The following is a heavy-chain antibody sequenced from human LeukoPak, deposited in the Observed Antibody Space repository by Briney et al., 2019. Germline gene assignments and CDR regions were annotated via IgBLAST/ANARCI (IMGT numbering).Heavy chain of an antibody. D-gene: IGHD3-10*01. CDR2: ISAYNGNT. J-gene: IGHJ4*02. CDR1: GYTFTSYG. V-gene: IGHV1-18*01. Sequence: ASVKVSCKASGYTFTSYGISWVRQAPGQGLEWMGWISAYNGNTNYAQKLQGRVTMTTDTSTSTAYMELRSLRSDDTAVYYCARDWGIWFGELLVGYWGQGTLVTVSS. CDR3: ARDWGIWFGELLVGY.